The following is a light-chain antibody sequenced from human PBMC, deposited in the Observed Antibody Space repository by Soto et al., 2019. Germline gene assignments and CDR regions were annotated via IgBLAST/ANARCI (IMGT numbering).Light chain of an antibody. CDR2: GSN. CDR3: QSYDSRLFWV. CDR1: SPNIGTGYD. V-gene: IGLV1-40*01. Sequence: QSVLTQPPSVSGAPGQRVIISCTGGSPNIGTGYDVYWYQQLPGTAPRLLIYGSNNRPSGVPDRFSGSRSGTSASLTITGLQAEDEDDYYCQSYDSRLFWVFGGGTQLTVL. J-gene: IGLJ3*02.